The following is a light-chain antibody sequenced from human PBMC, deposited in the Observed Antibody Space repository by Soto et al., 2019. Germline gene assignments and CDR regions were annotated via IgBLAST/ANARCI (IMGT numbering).Light chain of an antibody. J-gene: IGLJ1*01. V-gene: IGLV2-14*02. CDR1: SGDL. CDR2: EVT. CDR3: SSYTTSTTYV. Sequence: QSVLTQPASVSGSPGQSITISCTATSGDLVSWYQHHPGKAPKLIIYEVTKRPSGVSNRFSGSKSGNTASLTISGLQAEDEADYYCSSYTTSTTYVFGTGTKVTVL.